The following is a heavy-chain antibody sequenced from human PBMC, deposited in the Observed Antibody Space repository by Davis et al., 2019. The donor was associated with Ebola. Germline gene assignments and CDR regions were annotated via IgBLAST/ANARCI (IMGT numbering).Heavy chain of an antibody. V-gene: IGHV3-23*01. J-gene: IGHJ5*02. CDR3: AKGGITIFGVVPNWFDP. CDR2: ISGSGTFT. Sequence: GGSLRLSCAASGFTFSNYAMSWVRQAPGKGLEWVSTISGSGTFTYYADSVKGQFTISRDNSRNTVYLQMNSLRVEDTAVYYCAKGGITIFGVVPNWFDPWGQGTLVTVSS. CDR1: GFTFSNYA. D-gene: IGHD3-3*01.